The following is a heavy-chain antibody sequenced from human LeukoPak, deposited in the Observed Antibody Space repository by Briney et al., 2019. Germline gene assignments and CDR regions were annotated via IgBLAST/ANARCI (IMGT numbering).Heavy chain of an antibody. CDR1: GGPISSYY. Sequence: SETLSLTCTVSGGPISSYYGIWIRQPPGKGLEWVGYIYYSGSTNCNPSLKSRVTISVDTSKNQFALKLSSVTAADTAVYYWATSYSSWYLQFDYWGQGTLVTVSS. CDR2: IYYSGST. CDR3: ATSYSSWYLQFDY. V-gene: IGHV4-59*01. J-gene: IGHJ4*02. D-gene: IGHD6-13*01.